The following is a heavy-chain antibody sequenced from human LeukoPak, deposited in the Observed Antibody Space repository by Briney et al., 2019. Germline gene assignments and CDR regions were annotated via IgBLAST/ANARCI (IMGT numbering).Heavy chain of an antibody. Sequence: ASVKVSYKASGYTFTSYDINWVRQATGQGLEWMGWMNPNSGNTGYAQKFQGRVTMTRNTSISTAYMELSSLRSEDTAVYYCARRASIAARASGSIDPWGQGTLVTVSS. CDR3: ARRASIAARASGSIDP. J-gene: IGHJ5*02. V-gene: IGHV1-8*01. CDR1: GYTFTSYD. D-gene: IGHD6-6*01. CDR2: MNPNSGNT.